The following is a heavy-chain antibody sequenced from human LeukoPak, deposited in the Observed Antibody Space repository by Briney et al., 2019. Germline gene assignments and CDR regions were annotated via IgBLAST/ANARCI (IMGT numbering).Heavy chain of an antibody. D-gene: IGHD2-21*01. J-gene: IGHJ3*02. CDR2: IDSDGSST. CDR3: SRGGVFHGFDI. V-gene: IGHV3-74*01. CDR1: GFTFSSYW. Sequence: GGSLRLSCAASGFTFSSYWMHWVRQAPGKGLVWVSRIDSDGSSTIYADSVKGRFTISRDNAKSTVYLQMDSLRAEDTAAYYCSRGGVFHGFDIWGQGTTVTVSS.